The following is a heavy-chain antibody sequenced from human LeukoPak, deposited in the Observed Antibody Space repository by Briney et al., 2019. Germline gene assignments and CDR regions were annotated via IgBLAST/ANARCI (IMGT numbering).Heavy chain of an antibody. CDR2: IKQDGSEK. V-gene: IGHV3-7*05. D-gene: IGHD5-18*01. CDR3: AGLDTAMPRVYYFDY. CDR1: GFTFSSYW. Sequence: GGSLRLSCAASGFTFSSYWMSWVRQAPGKGLEWVANIKQDGSEKYYVDSVKGRFTISRDNAKNSLYLQMNSLRAEDTAVYYCAGLDTAMPRVYYFDYWGQGTLVTVSS. J-gene: IGHJ4*02.